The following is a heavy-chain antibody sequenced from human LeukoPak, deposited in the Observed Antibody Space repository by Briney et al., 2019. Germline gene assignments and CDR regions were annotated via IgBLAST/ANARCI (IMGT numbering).Heavy chain of an antibody. V-gene: IGHV3-21*01. Sequence: PGGSLRLSCAASGFTFSSYSMNWVRQAPGKGLEWVSSISSSSSYIYYADSVKGRFTISRDNAKSSLYLQMNSLRAEDTAAYYCARDHSSSIDCWGQGTLVTVSS. D-gene: IGHD6-13*01. CDR3: ARDHSSSIDC. J-gene: IGHJ4*02. CDR1: GFTFSSYS. CDR2: ISSSSSYI.